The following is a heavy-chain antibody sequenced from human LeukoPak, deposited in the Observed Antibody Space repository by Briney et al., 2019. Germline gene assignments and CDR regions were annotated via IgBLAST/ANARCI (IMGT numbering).Heavy chain of an antibody. D-gene: IGHD3-22*01. J-gene: IGHJ4*02. V-gene: IGHV3-48*03. Sequence: GGSLRLSCTASGFTFSDYEINWVRQAPGKGLEWVSYISPSGRSILNADSVEGRFTYPRDNAKNSLYLQMNRLRAEDTAVYYCARMGHYSDSNGYYYFDYWGQGTLVTVSS. CDR3: ARMGHYSDSNGYYYFDY. CDR1: GFTFSDYE. CDR2: ISPSGRSI.